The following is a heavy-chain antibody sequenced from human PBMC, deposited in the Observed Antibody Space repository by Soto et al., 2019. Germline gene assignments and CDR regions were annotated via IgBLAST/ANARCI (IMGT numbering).Heavy chain of an antibody. CDR1: GYTFTSYA. V-gene: IGHV1-3*01. CDR2: INAGNGNT. D-gene: IGHD1-26*01. CDR3: ARGGSLYWYVDL. J-gene: IGHJ2*01. Sequence: QVQLVQSGAEVKKPGASVKVSCKASGYTFTSYAMHWVRQAPGQRLEWMGWINAGNGNTKYSQKIQGRVTSTRDTSASTAYMELSSLRSEDTAVDYCARGGSLYWYVDLWGRGTLVTVSS.